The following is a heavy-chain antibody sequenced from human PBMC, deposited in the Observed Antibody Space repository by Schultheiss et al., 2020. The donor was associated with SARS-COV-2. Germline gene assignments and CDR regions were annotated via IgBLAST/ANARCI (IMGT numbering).Heavy chain of an antibody. Sequence: GGSLRLSCAASGFTFSSYGMHWVRQAPGKGLEWVSYISSSGSTIYYADSVKGRFTISRDNAKNSLYLQMKSLRAEDTAVYYCASPRDESDYWGQGTLVTVSS. V-gene: IGHV3-48*04. CDR3: ASPRDESDY. J-gene: IGHJ4*02. D-gene: IGHD2-21*02. CDR1: GFTFSSYG. CDR2: ISSSGSTI.